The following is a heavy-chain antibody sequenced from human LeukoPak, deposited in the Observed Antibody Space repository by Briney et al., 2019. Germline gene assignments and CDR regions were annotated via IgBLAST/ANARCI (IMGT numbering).Heavy chain of an antibody. J-gene: IGHJ4*02. Sequence: GGSLRLSCAASGFTFSSYGMSWVRRAPGKGLEWVSRISSTGSSTDYADSVKGRFTISRDNSKNTLYLQMNSLRAEDTAVYYCAKSRQLWFLYYFDYWGQGTLVTVSS. CDR3: AKSRQLWFLYYFDY. V-gene: IGHV3-23*01. D-gene: IGHD5-18*01. CDR2: ISSTGSST. CDR1: GFTFSSYG.